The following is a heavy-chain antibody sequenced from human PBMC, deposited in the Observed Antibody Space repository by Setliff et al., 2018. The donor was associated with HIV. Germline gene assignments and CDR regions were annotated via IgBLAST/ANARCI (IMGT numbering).Heavy chain of an antibody. CDR2: IYYSGST. J-gene: IGHJ4*02. CDR1: GGSISSSSYY. Sequence: SETLSLTCTVSGGSISSSSYYWGWIRQPPGKGLEWIGSIYYSGSTHYNPSLKSRVTIFVDTSKNQFSLKLSSVTAADTAVYYCTRGHRFVDRYPDWWGQGTLVTVSS. CDR3: TRGHRFVDRYPDW. V-gene: IGHV4-39*01. D-gene: IGHD3-9*01.